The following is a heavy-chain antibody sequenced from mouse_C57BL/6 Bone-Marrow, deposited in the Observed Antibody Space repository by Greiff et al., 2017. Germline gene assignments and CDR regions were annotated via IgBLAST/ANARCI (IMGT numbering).Heavy chain of an antibody. V-gene: IGHV5-15*01. CDR3: ARRGVYAVYAMDY. D-gene: IGHD2-12*01. Sequence: EVMLVESGGGLVQPGGSLKLSCAASGFTFSDYGVAWVRQAPRKGPEWVAFISNLAYSIYYADTVTGRFTISRENAKNTLYLEMSSLRSEDTAMYYCARRGVYAVYAMDYWGQGTSVTVSS. CDR1: GFTFSDYG. J-gene: IGHJ4*01. CDR2: ISNLAYSI.